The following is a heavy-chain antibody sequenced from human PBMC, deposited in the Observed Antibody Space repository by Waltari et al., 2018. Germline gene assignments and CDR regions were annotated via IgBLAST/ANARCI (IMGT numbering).Heavy chain of an antibody. CDR2: ISPGDSKT. CDR1: GYRFTLSW. Sequence: EVQLVQSGAEVKKHGESLKIACQGSGYRFTLSWICCVRQMPGKGLEWSGVISPGDSKTRNSPSFSPSFQGHVNMSADKSVSTAYLQWSSLKASDTATYYCARLEGYGGSKAFDLWGQGTVVIVSS. D-gene: IGHD5-12*01. J-gene: IGHJ3*01. CDR3: ARLEGYGGSKAFDL. V-gene: IGHV5-51*01.